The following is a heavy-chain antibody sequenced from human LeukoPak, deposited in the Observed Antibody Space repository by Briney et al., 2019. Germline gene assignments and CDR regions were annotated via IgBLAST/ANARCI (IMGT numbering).Heavy chain of an antibody. Sequence: PGRSLRLSCAASGLTFSSYAMHWVRQAPGKGLEWVAVISYDGSNKYYADSVKGRFTISRDNSKNTLYLQMNSLRAEDTAVYYCARAVAGCDYWGQGALVTVSS. CDR1: GLTFSSYA. V-gene: IGHV3-30-3*01. CDR3: ARAVAGCDY. J-gene: IGHJ4*02. D-gene: IGHD6-19*01. CDR2: ISYDGSNK.